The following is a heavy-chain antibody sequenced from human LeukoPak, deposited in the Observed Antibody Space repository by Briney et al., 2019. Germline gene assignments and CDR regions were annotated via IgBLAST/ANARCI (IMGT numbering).Heavy chain of an antibody. Sequence: RASVKVSCKASGYTFTGYYMHWVRQAPGHGLEWIGWINPNNGGTNYAQKFQGRVTMTRDTSISTAYMELSRLRSDDTAVYYCARDLKAGRMLYYYYYMDVWGKGTTVTVSS. V-gene: IGHV1-2*02. CDR2: INPNNGGT. CDR3: ARDLKAGRMLYYYYYMDV. J-gene: IGHJ6*03. D-gene: IGHD6-19*01. CDR1: GYTFTGYY.